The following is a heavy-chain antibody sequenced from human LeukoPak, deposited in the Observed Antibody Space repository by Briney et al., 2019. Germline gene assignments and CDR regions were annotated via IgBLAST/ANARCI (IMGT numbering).Heavy chain of an antibody. Sequence: GGSLRLSCAASGFTFSSYGMHWVRQAPGEGLEWVAVISYDGSNKYYADSVKGRFTISRDNSKNTLYLQMNSLRAEDTAVYYCAKGLTTSKIYYYYGMDVWGQGTTVTVSS. CDR3: AKGLTTSKIYYYYGMDV. V-gene: IGHV3-30*18. D-gene: IGHD4-17*01. J-gene: IGHJ6*02. CDR1: GFTFSSYG. CDR2: ISYDGSNK.